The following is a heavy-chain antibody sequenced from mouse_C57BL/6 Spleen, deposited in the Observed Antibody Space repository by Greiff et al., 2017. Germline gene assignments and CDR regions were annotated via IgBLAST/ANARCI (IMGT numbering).Heavy chain of an antibody. CDR3: ARWEYYDSRRGAMHY. CDR1: GYTFTSYW. Sequence: QVQLQQPGTELVKPGASVKLSCKASGYTFTSYWMHWVKQRPGPGLDWIGNINPSNGGTNYNDKFKSKATLTVHKSSSTAYMQLSSLTSEDSAVYYCARWEYYDSRRGAMHYWRQGTSVTVSS. J-gene: IGHJ4*01. CDR2: INPSNGGT. D-gene: IGHD1-1*01. V-gene: IGHV1-53*01.